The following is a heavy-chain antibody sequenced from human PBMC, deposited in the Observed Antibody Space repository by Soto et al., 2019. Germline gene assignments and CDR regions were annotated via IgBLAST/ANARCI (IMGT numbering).Heavy chain of an antibody. Sequence: GGSLRLSCAASGFTFNTHTMSWVRQAPGKGLEWVSSISSSGRNSYYADSVKGRFTVTRDNSKNTLYLQVSSLRAEDTALYHCAKDHLGSRSSFDIWGQGTLVTVSS. CDR3: AKDHLGSRSSFDI. J-gene: IGHJ3*02. CDR2: ISSSGRNS. V-gene: IGHV3-23*01. D-gene: IGHD1-26*01. CDR1: GFTFNTHT.